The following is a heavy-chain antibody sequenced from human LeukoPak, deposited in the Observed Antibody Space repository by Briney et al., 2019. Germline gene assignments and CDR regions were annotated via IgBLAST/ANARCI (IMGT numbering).Heavy chain of an antibody. D-gene: IGHD3-10*02. Sequence: GGSLRLSCAASGFTFSRYTMNWVRQAPGKGLEWVSSISSSSSYIYYADSVKGRFTISRDNAQNSLYLQMNSLRAEDTAVYYCAELGITMIGGVWGKGTTVTISS. CDR3: AELGITMIGGV. J-gene: IGHJ6*04. CDR2: ISSSSSYI. CDR1: GFTFSRYT. V-gene: IGHV3-21*01.